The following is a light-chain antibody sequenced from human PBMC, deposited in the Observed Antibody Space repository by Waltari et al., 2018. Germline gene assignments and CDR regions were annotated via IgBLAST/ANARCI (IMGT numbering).Light chain of an antibody. CDR3: QQYYNTPLT. J-gene: IGKJ4*01. CDR1: ESVLYSSNNKNH. CDR2: WAS. Sequence: DIVMTQSPESLAVSLGERATISCKTSESVLYSSNNKNHLAWYQQKPGQPPRLLLYWASTRETGVPDRFIGGGSETDFTLTVTSLQAEDVAVYYCQQYYNTPLTFGGGTKVEVK. V-gene: IGKV4-1*01.